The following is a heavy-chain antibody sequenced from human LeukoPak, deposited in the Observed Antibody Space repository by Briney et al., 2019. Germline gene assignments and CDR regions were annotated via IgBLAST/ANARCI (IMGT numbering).Heavy chain of an antibody. Sequence: GGSLRLSCAASGFTFSSYGMHWVRQAPGKGLEWVAVISYDGSNKYYADSVKGRFTISRDNSKNTLYLQMSSLRTEDTAVYYCAKVNYYGSESYLDYWGQGTLVTVSS. V-gene: IGHV3-30*18. CDR3: AKVNYYGSESYLDY. CDR1: GFTFSSYG. CDR2: ISYDGSNK. J-gene: IGHJ4*02. D-gene: IGHD3-10*01.